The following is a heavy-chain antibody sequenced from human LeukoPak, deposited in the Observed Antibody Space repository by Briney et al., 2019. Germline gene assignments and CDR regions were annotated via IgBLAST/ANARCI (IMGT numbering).Heavy chain of an antibody. D-gene: IGHD1-26*01. CDR1: GYTFTGYY. CDR2: INPNSGGT. J-gene: IGHJ4*02. Sequence: GASVKVSCKASGYTFTGYYMHWVRQAPGQGLEWMGWINPNSGGTNYAQKFQGWVTMTRDTSISTAYMELSRLRSDDTAVYYCARVFLVGATTSYFDYWGQGTLVTVSS. CDR3: ARVFLVGATTSYFDY. V-gene: IGHV1-2*04.